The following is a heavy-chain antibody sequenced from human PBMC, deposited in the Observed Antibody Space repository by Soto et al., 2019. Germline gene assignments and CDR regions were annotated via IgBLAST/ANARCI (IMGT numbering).Heavy chain of an antibody. CDR2: ISAYNGNT. CDR1: GYTFTIYG. V-gene: IGHV1-18*04. D-gene: IGHD5-18*01. J-gene: IGHJ6*02. CDR3: ARGHGYSYGYPDYYYGMDV. Sequence: ASVKVSCKASGYTFTIYGISCVRQSAVQWLEWMGWISAYNGNTNYAQKLQGRVTMTTDTSTSTAYMELRSLRSDDTAVYYCARGHGYSYGYPDYYYGMDVWGQGTTVTVSS.